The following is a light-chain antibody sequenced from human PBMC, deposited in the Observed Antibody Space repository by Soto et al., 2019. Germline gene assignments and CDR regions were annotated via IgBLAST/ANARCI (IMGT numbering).Light chain of an antibody. CDR3: QQYGSSPRT. CDR1: QSVSSSY. J-gene: IGKJ1*01. V-gene: IGKV3-20*01. Sequence: EIVMTQSPATLSVSPGGRATLSCRASQSVSSSYLAWYQQKAGQAPRLLIYGASSRATGIPDRFSGSGSGTDFTLTISRLEPEDFAVYYCQQYGSSPRTFGQGTKVDIK. CDR2: GAS.